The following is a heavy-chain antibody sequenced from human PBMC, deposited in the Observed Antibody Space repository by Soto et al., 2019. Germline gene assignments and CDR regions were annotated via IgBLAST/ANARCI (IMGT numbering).Heavy chain of an antibody. D-gene: IGHD2-2*01. Sequence: PGGSLRLSCAASGFTFSSYGMHWVRQAPGKGLEWVAVIWYDGSNKYYADSVKGRFTISRDNSKNTLYLQMNSLRAEDTAVYYCLIVVVPAAIGDYGMDVWGQGTTVTAP. V-gene: IGHV3-33*01. CDR2: IWYDGSNK. CDR3: LIVVVPAAIGDYGMDV. CDR1: GFTFSSYG. J-gene: IGHJ6*02.